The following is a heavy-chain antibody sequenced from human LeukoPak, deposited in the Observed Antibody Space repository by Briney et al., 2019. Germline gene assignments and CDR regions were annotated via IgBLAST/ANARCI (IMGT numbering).Heavy chain of an antibody. J-gene: IGHJ4*02. CDR1: GGSFSGYY. Sequence: SETLSLTCAVYGGSFSGYYWSWIRQPPGQGLEWIGEINHSGSTNYNPSLKSRVTISVDTSKNQFSPKLSSVTAADTAVYYCAASSTGSGYPYRSYYFDYWGQGTLVTVSS. CDR2: INHSGST. CDR3: AASSTGSGYPYRSYYFDY. D-gene: IGHD5-12*01. V-gene: IGHV4-34*01.